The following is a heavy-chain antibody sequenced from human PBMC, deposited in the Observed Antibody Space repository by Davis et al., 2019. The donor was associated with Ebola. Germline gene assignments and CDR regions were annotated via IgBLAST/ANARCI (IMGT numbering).Heavy chain of an antibody. CDR2: IYHSGGT. V-gene: IGHV4-4*02. D-gene: IGHD1-1*01. Sequence: PGGSLRLSCAVSGGSISSSNWWSWVRQPPGKGLEWIGEIYHSGGTNYNPSLKSRVTISVDKSKNQFSLKLSPVTAADTAVYYCARNWNGYDYWGQGTLVTVSS. J-gene: IGHJ4*02. CDR1: GGSISSSNW. CDR3: ARNWNGYDY.